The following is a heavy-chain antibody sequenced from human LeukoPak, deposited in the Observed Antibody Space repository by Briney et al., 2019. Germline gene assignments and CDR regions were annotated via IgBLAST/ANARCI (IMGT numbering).Heavy chain of an antibody. Sequence: PGGSLRLSCAASGFTFSSYAMNWVRQAPGKGLEWVSVISGSGGSTYYADSVKGRFTISRDNSKNTLYLQMNSLRAEDTAVYYCAKNREVGYCSGGACYYVYFDLWGRGTLVTVSS. CDR3: AKNREVGYCSGGACYYVYFDL. CDR2: ISGSGGST. J-gene: IGHJ2*01. D-gene: IGHD2-15*01. CDR1: GFTFSSYA. V-gene: IGHV3-23*01.